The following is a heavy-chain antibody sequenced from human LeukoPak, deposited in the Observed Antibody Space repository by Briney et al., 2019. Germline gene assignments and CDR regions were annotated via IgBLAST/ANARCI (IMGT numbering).Heavy chain of an antibody. CDR3: AGDRGYLQFVY. D-gene: IGHD3-10*01. Sequence: GGSLRLSCSASGFTFSRRWMSWVRQAPGKGLEWLANIKEDGSQKYYGDSVKGRFTISRDNAENSLYLQLNSLRAEDTAMYYCAGDRGYLQFVYWGQGTLVTVSS. CDR1: GFTFSRRW. V-gene: IGHV3-7*03. J-gene: IGHJ4*02. CDR2: IKEDGSQK.